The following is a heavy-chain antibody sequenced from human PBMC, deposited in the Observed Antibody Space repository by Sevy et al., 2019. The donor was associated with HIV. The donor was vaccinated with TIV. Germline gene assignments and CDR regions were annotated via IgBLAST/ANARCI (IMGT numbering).Heavy chain of an antibody. CDR1: GGSISSSSYY. Sequence: SETLSLTCTVSGGSISSSSYYWGWIRQPPGKGLEWIGSIYYSGSTYYNPSLKSRVTISVDTSKNQFSLKLSSVTAADPAVDYCARETLEEGFGDLFAPSPPMGENWFDPWGQGTLVTVSS. V-gene: IGHV4-39*02. CDR2: IYYSGST. J-gene: IGHJ5*02. D-gene: IGHD3-10*01. CDR3: ARETLEEGFGDLFAPSPPMGENWFDP.